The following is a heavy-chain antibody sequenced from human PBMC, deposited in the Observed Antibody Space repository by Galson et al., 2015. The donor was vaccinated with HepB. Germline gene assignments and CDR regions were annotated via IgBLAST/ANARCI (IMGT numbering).Heavy chain of an antibody. CDR1: GYTFTSYA. CDR2: INAGNGNT. J-gene: IGHJ6*02. CDR3: ARGPCSGGSCPPWAWYYYGLDV. Sequence: SCTASGYTFTSYAMHWVRQAPGQRLEWMGWINAGNGNTKYSQKFQGRVTITRGTSASTAYMELSSLRSEDTAVYYCARGPCSGGSCPPWAWYYYGLDVWGQGTTVTVSS. V-gene: IGHV1-3*01. D-gene: IGHD2-15*01.